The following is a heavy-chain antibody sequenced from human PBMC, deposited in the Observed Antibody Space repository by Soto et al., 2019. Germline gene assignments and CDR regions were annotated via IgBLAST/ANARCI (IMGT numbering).Heavy chain of an antibody. CDR1: GFTFNTYA. CDR2: ISYDGSTT. V-gene: IGHV3-30*04. J-gene: IGHJ4*02. Sequence: QVQLVESGGGVVQPGRSLRLSCAASGFTFNTYAMHWVRQAPGKGLEWVAVISYDGSTTYYADSVKGRFTISRDISKSTLYLQMNNLRTEDTALDYCAREGPRYDSSGFDHWGQGTLVTVSS. CDR3: AREGPRYDSSGFDH. D-gene: IGHD3-22*01.